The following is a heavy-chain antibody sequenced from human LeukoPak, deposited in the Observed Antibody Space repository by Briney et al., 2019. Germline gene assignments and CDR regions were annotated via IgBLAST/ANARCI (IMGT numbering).Heavy chain of an antibody. CDR1: GFTLRTYW. Sequence: GGSLRLSCAASGFTLRTYWMHWVRQAPGKGLVWVSRISSDGSSTSYADFVKGRFTISRDNAKNTLFLQMNSLRAEDTAVYYCVRDSGSSEFYFDYWGQGTLVTVSS. J-gene: IGHJ4*02. D-gene: IGHD1-26*01. CDR3: VRDSGSSEFYFDY. CDR2: ISSDGSST. V-gene: IGHV3-74*01.